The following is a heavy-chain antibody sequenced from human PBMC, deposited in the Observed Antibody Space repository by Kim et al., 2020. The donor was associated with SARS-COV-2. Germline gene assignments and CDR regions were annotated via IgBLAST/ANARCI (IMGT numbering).Heavy chain of an antibody. D-gene: IGHD3-10*01. V-gene: IGHV1-69*13. J-gene: IGHJ4*02. CDR2: IIPIFGTA. CDR1: GGTFSSYA. Sequence: SVKVSCKASGGTFSSYAISWVRQAPGQGLEWMGGIIPIFGTANYAQKFQGRVTITADESTSTAYMELSSLRSEDTAGYYCARDARITMVRGVNGLSYFEYWGQGTLVTVSS. CDR3: ARDARITMVRGVNGLSYFEY.